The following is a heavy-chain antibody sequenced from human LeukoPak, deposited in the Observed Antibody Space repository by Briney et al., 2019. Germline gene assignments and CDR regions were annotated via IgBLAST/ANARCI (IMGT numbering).Heavy chain of an antibody. V-gene: IGHV1-2*02. Sequence: GASVKVSCKASGYTFTGYYMHWVRQAPGQGLEWMGWINPNSGGTNYAQKFQGRVTMTRDTSISTAYMELSRLRSDDPAVYYCARALGIAAAAPRWFDHWGQGTLVTVSS. CDR1: GYTFTGYY. CDR3: ARALGIAAAAPRWFDH. J-gene: IGHJ5*02. D-gene: IGHD6-13*01. CDR2: INPNSGGT.